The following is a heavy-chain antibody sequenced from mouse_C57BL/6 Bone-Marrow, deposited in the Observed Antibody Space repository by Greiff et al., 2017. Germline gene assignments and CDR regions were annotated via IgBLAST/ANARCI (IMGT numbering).Heavy chain of an antibody. D-gene: IGHD2-4*01. CDR2: IHPNSGST. J-gene: IGHJ3*01. CDR3: AENYERGLAY. Sequence: VQLQQPGAELVKPGASVKLSCTASGYTFTSYWMHWVKQRPGQGLEWIGMIHPNSGSTNYNEKFKSKATLTVDKSSSTAYMQHSSLTSEDSAVYYCAENYERGLAYWGQGTLVTVSA. CDR1: GYTFTSYW. V-gene: IGHV1-64*01.